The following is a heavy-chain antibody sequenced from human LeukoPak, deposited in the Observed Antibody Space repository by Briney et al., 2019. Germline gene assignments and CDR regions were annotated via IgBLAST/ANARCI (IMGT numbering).Heavy chain of an antibody. V-gene: IGHV1-18*01. CDR1: GYTFTTYG. J-gene: IGHJ5*02. D-gene: IGHD2-2*02. CDR3: ARGGGYCSSTSCYTGIIRGWFDP. CDR2: ISAYNGNT. Sequence: GASVKVSCKASGYTFTTYGISWVRQAPGQGLEWMGWISAYNGNTNYAQKLQGRVIMTTDTSTSTAYMELRSLRSDDTAVYYCARGGGYCSSTSCYTGIIRGWFDPWGQGTLVTVSS.